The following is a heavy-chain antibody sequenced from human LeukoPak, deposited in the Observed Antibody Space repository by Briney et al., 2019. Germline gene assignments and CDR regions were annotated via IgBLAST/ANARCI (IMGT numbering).Heavy chain of an antibody. Sequence: SVKVSCKASGGTFSSYAISWVRQAPGQGLEWMGGIIPIFGTANYAQKFQGRVTITADESTSTAYMELSSLRSEDMAVYYCARDFLASDIVVVVAAKYYGMDLWGQGTTVTVSS. V-gene: IGHV1-69*13. CDR2: IIPIFGTA. CDR3: ARDFLASDIVVVVAAKYYGMDL. CDR1: GGTFSSYA. D-gene: IGHD2-15*01. J-gene: IGHJ6*02.